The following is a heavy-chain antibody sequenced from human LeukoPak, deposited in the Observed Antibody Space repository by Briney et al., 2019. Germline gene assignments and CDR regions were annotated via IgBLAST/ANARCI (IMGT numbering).Heavy chain of an antibody. Sequence: GESLKISCKGSGYSFTTYWIGWVRQMPGKGLEWMGIIYPGDSDTRYSPSFQGQVTISADKSISTAYLQWSSLRASYTAMYYCARRADEWELLVYWGQGTLVTVSS. V-gene: IGHV5-51*01. CDR2: IYPGDSDT. D-gene: IGHD1-26*01. CDR3: ARRADEWELLVY. J-gene: IGHJ4*02. CDR1: GYSFTTYW.